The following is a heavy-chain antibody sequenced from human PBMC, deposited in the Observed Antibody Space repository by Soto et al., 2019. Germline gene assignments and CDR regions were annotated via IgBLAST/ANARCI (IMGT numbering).Heavy chain of an antibody. Sequence: PGGSLRLSCAASGFTFSGYGMHWVRQAPGKGLEWVAVISNDGSNKYYVDSVKRRFTISRDNSKNTMDLQMNSLRAEETAVYYCAKARVSEHSSGWPQGHWGQGTMVTVSS. V-gene: IGHV3-30*18. J-gene: IGHJ4*02. CDR3: AKARVSEHSSGWPQGH. CDR1: GFTFSGYG. CDR2: ISNDGSNK. D-gene: IGHD6-19*01.